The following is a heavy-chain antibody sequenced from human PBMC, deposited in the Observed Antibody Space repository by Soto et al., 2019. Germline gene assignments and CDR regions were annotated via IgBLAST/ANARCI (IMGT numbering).Heavy chain of an antibody. J-gene: IGHJ3*02. CDR2: IYYSGST. D-gene: IGHD1-26*01. Sequence: PSETLSLTCPVSGGSVSSGSYSWSWIRQPPGKGLEWIGYIYYSGSTNYNPSLKSRVTISVDTSMNQFSLKLSSVTAADTAVYYCARDRDKLGRLAYDAVDICGQGTMVTV. CDR3: ARDRDKLGRLAYDAVDI. V-gene: IGHV4-61*01. CDR1: GGSVSSGSYS.